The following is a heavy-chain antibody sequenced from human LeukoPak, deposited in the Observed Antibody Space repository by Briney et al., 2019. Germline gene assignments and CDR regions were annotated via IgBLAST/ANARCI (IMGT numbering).Heavy chain of an antibody. D-gene: IGHD2-15*01. J-gene: IGHJ5*02. CDR1: GGSFSGYY. Sequence: SETLSLTCAVYGGSFSGYYWSWIRQPPGKGLECIGEINHSGSTNYNPSLKSRVTISVDTSKNQFSLKLSSVTAADTAVYYCAASGGPINWFDPWGQGTLVTVSS. CDR2: INHSGST. V-gene: IGHV4-34*01. CDR3: AASGGPINWFDP.